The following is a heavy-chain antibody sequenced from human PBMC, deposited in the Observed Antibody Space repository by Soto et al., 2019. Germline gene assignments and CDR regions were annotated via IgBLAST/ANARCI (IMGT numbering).Heavy chain of an antibody. J-gene: IGHJ4*02. V-gene: IGHV3-33*01. D-gene: IGHD6-19*01. CDR3: ARDSSGWKVEYY. CDR2: IWYDGSNK. Sequence: QVQLVESGGGVVQPGRSLRLSCAASGFTFSSYGMHWVRQAPGKGLEWVAVIWYDGSNKYYADSVKGRFTISKDNSKNTRYLQMNGLRAEDTAGYYCARDSSGWKVEYYWGQGTLVTVSS. CDR1: GFTFSSYG.